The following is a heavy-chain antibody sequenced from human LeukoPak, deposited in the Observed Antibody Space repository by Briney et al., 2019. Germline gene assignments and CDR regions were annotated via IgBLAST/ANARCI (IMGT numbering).Heavy chain of an antibody. Sequence: SETLSLTCTVSGGSISSHYWSWIRRPPGKGLEWIGYMYYSGSSNYNPSLRSRVTISVDTSKNQFSLKLSSVTAADTAVYYCARDSPVPPYCSSTSCNWFDPWGQGTLVTVSS. V-gene: IGHV4-59*11. CDR1: GGSISSHY. D-gene: IGHD2-2*01. J-gene: IGHJ5*02. CDR2: MYYSGSS. CDR3: ARDSPVPPYCSSTSCNWFDP.